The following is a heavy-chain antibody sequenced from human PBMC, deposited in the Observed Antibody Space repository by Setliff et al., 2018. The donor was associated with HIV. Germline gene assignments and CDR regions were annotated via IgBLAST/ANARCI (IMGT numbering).Heavy chain of an antibody. Sequence: ASVKVSCKASGYTFTSYGMSWVRQAPGQGLEWMGWISAYNGNTHYAQKLQGRVTMTTDTSTSTAYMELRSLRSDDTAVYYCARDYYGSGSYSTLDYWGPGTLVTVS. CDR3: ARDYYGSGSYSTLDY. J-gene: IGHJ4*02. CDR2: ISAYNGNT. D-gene: IGHD3-10*01. CDR1: GYTFTSYG. V-gene: IGHV1-18*01.